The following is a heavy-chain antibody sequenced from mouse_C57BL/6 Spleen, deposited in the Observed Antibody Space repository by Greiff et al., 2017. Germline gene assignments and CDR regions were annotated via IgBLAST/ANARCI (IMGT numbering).Heavy chain of an antibody. CDR2: IDPENGDT. V-gene: IGHV14-4*01. Sequence: EVKLMESGAELVRPGASVKLSCTASGFNIKDDYMHWVKQRPEQGLEWIGWIDPENGDTEYASKFQGQATITADTSSNTAYLQLSSLTSEDPAVYYCTTGSGRSYFDYWGQGTTLTVSA. CDR1: GFNIKDDY. CDR3: TTGSGRSYFDY. J-gene: IGHJ2*01. D-gene: IGHD1-1*01.